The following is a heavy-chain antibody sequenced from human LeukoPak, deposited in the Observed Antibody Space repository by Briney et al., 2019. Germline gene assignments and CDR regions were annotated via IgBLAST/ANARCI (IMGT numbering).Heavy chain of an antibody. CDR3: ARDGVMITFGGVIVIPGPIDY. D-gene: IGHD3-16*02. Sequence: GGSLRLSCAASGFTFSSYAMHWVRQAPGKGLEWVAVISYDGSNKYYADSVKGRFTISRNNSKNTLYLQMNSLRAEDTAVYYCARDGVMITFGGVIVIPGPIDYWGQGTLVTVSS. CDR1: GFTFSSYA. CDR2: ISYDGSNK. V-gene: IGHV3-30-3*01. J-gene: IGHJ4*02.